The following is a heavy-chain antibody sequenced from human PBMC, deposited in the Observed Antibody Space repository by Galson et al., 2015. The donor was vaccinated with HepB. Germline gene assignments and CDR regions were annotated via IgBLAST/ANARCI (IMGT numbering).Heavy chain of an antibody. J-gene: IGHJ4*02. CDR3: AKGSGSYYIPFNY. V-gene: IGHV3-23*01. Sequence: SLRLSCAASGFTFSSYAMSWVRQAPGKGLEWVSAISGSGGSTYYADSVKGRFTISRDNSKNTLYLQMNSLRPEDTAVYYCAKGSGSYYIPFNYWGQGTLVTVSS. D-gene: IGHD1-26*01. CDR2: ISGSGGST. CDR1: GFTFSSYA.